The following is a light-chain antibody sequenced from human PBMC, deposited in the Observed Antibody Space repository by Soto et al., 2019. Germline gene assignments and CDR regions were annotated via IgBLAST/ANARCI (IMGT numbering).Light chain of an antibody. V-gene: IGKV2-30*01. CDR3: MQGTHWPT. CDR2: KVS. Sequence: DIVMTQTPLSSPVILGQPASISCSSSQSLVYSDGNTYLSWFQQRPGQSPRRLIYKVSNRDSGVPDRFSGSGSGADFTLKISRVEAEDVGVYYCMQGTHWPTFGPGTQVDIK. CDR1: QSLVYSDGNTY. J-gene: IGKJ1*01.